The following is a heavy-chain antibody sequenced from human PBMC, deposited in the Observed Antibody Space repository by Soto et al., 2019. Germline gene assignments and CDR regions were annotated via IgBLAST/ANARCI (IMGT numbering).Heavy chain of an antibody. D-gene: IGHD2-15*01. CDR3: ARSPRRVDGKWYLDY. CDR2: ILHTGST. CDR1: GDAFSSSNW. J-gene: IGHJ4*02. Sequence: QVQLQKSGPRLVKPSGTLSLTCGVSGDAFSSSNWWTWVRQSPGKGLEWIGDILHTGSTDYSPSLRSRVTLSIDASKKEFYLTLTSVTATDTAIYYCARSPRRVDGKWYLDYWGQGALVTVSS. V-gene: IGHV4-4*02.